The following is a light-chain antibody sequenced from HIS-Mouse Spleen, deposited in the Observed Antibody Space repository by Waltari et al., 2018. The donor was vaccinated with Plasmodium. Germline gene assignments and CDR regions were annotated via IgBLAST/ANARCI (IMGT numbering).Light chain of an antibody. CDR3: LQDYNYPYT. CDR1: KGIRND. J-gene: IGKJ2*01. V-gene: IGKV1-6*01. Sequence: AIQMTQSPSSLSASVGDRGTITCRASKGIRNDLGCYQQKPGRAPKLLIYAPSSLQSGVPSRFRGSGSGTDFTLTISSLQPEDFATYCCLQDYNYPYTFGQGTRLEIK. CDR2: APS.